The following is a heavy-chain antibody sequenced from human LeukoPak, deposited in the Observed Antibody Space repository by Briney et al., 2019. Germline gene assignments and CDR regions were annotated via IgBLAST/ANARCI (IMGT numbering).Heavy chain of an antibody. J-gene: IGHJ4*02. CDR1: GFTFSSYG. D-gene: IGHD4-17*01. CDR2: ISGSGGST. V-gene: IGHV3-23*01. CDR3: AKPWREDGDYWSFNY. Sequence: GGTLRLSCAASGFTFSSYGMSWVRQAPGKGLEWVSAISGSGGSTYYADSVKGRFTISRDNSKSTLYLQMNSLRAEDTAVYYCAKPWREDGDYWSFNYWGQGTLVTVSS.